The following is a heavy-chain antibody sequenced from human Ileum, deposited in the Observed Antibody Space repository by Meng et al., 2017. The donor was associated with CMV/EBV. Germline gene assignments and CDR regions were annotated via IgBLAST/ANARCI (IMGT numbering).Heavy chain of an antibody. D-gene: IGHD3-16*01. J-gene: IGHJ4*02. CDR2: ISTTGSYM. CDR1: EFDFSTYT. Sequence: GESLKISCVASEFDFSTYTMHWVRQAPGKGPEWVSFISTTGSYMYYADSVKGRFTIPRNNAENSLYLQMNSLRVEDTAIYYCARGKELLRAIFDLWGQGTVVTVSS. V-gene: IGHV3-21*06. CDR3: ARGKELLRAIFDL.